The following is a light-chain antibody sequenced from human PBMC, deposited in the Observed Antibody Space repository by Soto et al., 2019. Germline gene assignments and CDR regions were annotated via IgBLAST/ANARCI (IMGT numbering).Light chain of an antibody. CDR2: GAS. V-gene: IGKV1-39*01. Sequence: DIRMTLSPSSLSASVGDRVTLTCRASQNINSYLNWYQHKPGRAPKVLVYGASSLPSGVPSRFSGSGSGTEFTFTISSLQPEDFATYYCQQSHNAPLTFGGGTKVE. J-gene: IGKJ4*01. CDR3: QQSHNAPLT. CDR1: QNINSY.